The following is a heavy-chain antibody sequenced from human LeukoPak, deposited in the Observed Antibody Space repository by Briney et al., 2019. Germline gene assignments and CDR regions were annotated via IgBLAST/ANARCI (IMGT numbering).Heavy chain of an antibody. CDR2: INPNSGGT. Sequence: ASVKVSCKASGYTFTDFYIHWVRQAPGQGLEWMGWINPNSGGTNYAQKFQGRVTMTRDTSISTAYMELSRLRSDDTAVYYCARGGTVRGVIILYWGQGTLVTVSS. D-gene: IGHD3-10*01. V-gene: IGHV1-2*02. CDR1: GYTFTDFY. J-gene: IGHJ4*02. CDR3: ARGGTVRGVIILY.